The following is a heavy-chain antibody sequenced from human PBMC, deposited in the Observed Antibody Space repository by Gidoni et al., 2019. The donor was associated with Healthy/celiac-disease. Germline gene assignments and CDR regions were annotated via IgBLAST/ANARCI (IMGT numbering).Heavy chain of an antibody. CDR3: AKEGYYDSSGYLDY. D-gene: IGHD3-22*01. CDR2: ISYDGSNK. J-gene: IGHJ4*02. CDR1: GFPFSSYG. V-gene: IGHV3-30*18. Sequence: QVQLVESGGGVVQPGRSPRLSCAAYGFPFSSYGMHWVRQAPGKGLEWVAVISYDGSNKYYADSVKGRFTISRDNSKNTLYLQMNSLRAEDTAVYYCAKEGYYDSSGYLDYWGQGTLVTVSS.